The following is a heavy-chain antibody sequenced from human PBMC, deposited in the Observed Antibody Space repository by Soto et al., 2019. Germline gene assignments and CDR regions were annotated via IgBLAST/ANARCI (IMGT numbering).Heavy chain of an antibody. CDR3: ARGSDSGSYPRPGYFEY. D-gene: IGHD1-26*01. J-gene: IGHJ4*02. V-gene: IGHV1-18*04. CDR2: ISAYNGNT. CDR1: GYTFTSYG. Sequence: ASVKVSCKASGYTFTSYGISWVRQAPGQGLEWMGWISAYNGNTNYAQKLQGRVTMTTDTSTSTAYMELRSLRSDDTAVYYCARGSDSGSYPRPGYFEYWGQGTLVTVSS.